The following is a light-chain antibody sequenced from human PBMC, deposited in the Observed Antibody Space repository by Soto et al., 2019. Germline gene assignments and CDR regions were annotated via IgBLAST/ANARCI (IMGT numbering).Light chain of an antibody. V-gene: IGKV3-15*01. CDR3: QQYNNWPPWT. CDR2: GAS. Sequence: EIVLTQSPGTLSLSPGERATLSCRASQSVSSSYLAWYQQKPGQAPRLLIYGASTRATGIPARFSGSGSGTEFTLTISSLQSEDFAVYYCQQYNNWPPWTFGQGPKVDIX. J-gene: IGKJ1*01. CDR1: QSVSSSY.